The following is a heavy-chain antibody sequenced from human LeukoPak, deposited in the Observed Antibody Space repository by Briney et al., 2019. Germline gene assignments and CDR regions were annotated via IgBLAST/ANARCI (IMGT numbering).Heavy chain of an antibody. D-gene: IGHD6-13*01. CDR2: IYTSGST. J-gene: IGHJ3*02. Sequence: SETLSLTCTVSGGSISSYYWSWIRQPARKGLEWIGRIYTSGSTNYNPSLKSRVTISVDKSKNQFSLKLSSVTAADTAVYYCALGVDSSSSSDAFDIWGQGTTVTVSS. V-gene: IGHV4-4*07. CDR1: GGSISSYY. CDR3: ALGVDSSSSSDAFDI.